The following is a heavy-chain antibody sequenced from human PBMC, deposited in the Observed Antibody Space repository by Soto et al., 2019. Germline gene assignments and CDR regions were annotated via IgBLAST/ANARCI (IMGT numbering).Heavy chain of an antibody. J-gene: IGHJ4*02. D-gene: IGHD2-15*01. V-gene: IGHV4-31*03. CDR2: IYYSGST. Sequence: SETLSLTCTVSGGSISSGGYYWSWIRQHPGKGLEWIGYIYYSGSTYYNPSLKSRVTISVDTSKNQFSLKLSSVTAADTAVYYCARWVKCSGGSCYGMYYFDYWGQGTLVTVSS. CDR3: ARWVKCSGGSCYGMYYFDY. CDR1: GGSISSGGYY.